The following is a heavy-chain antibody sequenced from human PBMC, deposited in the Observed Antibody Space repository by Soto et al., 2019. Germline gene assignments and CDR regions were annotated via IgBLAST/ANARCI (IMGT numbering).Heavy chain of an antibody. CDR2: IYPGDSDT. V-gene: IGHV5-51*01. CDR3: ARQIYDSDTGPNFQYSFDS. Sequence: GESLKISCKGSGYSFTSYWIGWVRQMPGKGLEWMGIIYPGDSDTRYSPSFQGQVTISADKSITTVFLQWSRLRASDTAMYYCARQIYDSDTGPNFQYSFDSWGQGTPVTVSS. CDR1: GYSFTSYW. D-gene: IGHD3-22*01. J-gene: IGHJ1*01.